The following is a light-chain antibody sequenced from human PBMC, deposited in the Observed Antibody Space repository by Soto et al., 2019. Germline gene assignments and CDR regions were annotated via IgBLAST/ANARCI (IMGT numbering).Light chain of an antibody. CDR2: GAS. CDR3: QQYGSSPYT. Sequence: EIVLTQSPGTLSLSPGERATLSCRASQSVSSSYLAWYQQKPGQAPRLLIYGASSRATGIPDRFSGSGSGTDFTLTISRLEPEAFAVYSCQQYGSSPYTVGQGTKLESK. CDR1: QSVSSSY. J-gene: IGKJ2*01. V-gene: IGKV3-20*01.